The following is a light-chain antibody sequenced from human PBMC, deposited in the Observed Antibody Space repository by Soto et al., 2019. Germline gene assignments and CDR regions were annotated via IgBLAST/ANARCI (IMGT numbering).Light chain of an antibody. CDR3: SSYAGGKYV. V-gene: IGLV2-8*01. Sequence: QSVLTQPASVSGSPGQSITISCTGTSSDVGGYIYVSWYQRHPGKAPKLLIYEVTKRPSGVPDRFSGAKSGNTASLTDSGLQDEDEADYYCSSYAGGKYVFGTGTKLTVL. CDR1: SSDVGGYIY. J-gene: IGLJ1*01. CDR2: EVT.